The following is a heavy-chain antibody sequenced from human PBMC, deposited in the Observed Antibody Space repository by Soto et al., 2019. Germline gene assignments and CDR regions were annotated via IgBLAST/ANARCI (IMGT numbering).Heavy chain of an antibody. CDR3: AATRADCSGGSCYAINPGYNYFDY. CDR1: GFTFTSSA. Sequence: ASVKVSCKASGFTFTSSAMQWVRQARGQRLEWIGWIVVGSGNTNYAQKFQERVTITRDMSTSTAYMELSSLRSEDTAVYYCAATRADCSGGSCYAINPGYNYFDYWGQGTLVTVSS. V-gene: IGHV1-58*02. D-gene: IGHD2-15*01. CDR2: IVVGSGNT. J-gene: IGHJ4*02.